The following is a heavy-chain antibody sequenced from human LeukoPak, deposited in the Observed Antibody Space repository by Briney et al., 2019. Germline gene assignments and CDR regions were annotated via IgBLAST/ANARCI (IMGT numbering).Heavy chain of an antibody. D-gene: IGHD2-2*01. CDR2: I. Sequence: GGSLRLSCAASGFTFSSYSMNWVRQAPGKGLEWVSSIKGRFTISRDNAKNSLYLQMNSLRAEDTAVYYCARDSWHCSSTSCYSFDYWGQGTLVTVSS. CDR1: GFTFSSYS. J-gene: IGHJ4*02. CDR3: ARDSWHCSSTSCYSFDY. V-gene: IGHV3-21*01.